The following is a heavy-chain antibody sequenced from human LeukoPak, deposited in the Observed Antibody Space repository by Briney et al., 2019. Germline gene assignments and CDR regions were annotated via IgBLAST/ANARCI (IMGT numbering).Heavy chain of an antibody. J-gene: IGHJ4*02. CDR3: AREEMSSNCPDY. CDR2: INPNSGGT. V-gene: IGHV1-2*02. D-gene: IGHD6-13*01. Sequence: ASVKVSCKASGYPFAGYYVHWVRQAPGQGLEWVGWINPNSGGTNYPQKFLGRVTMTRDTSTSTAYMELSRLRSDDTAVYFCAREEMSSNCPDYWGQGTLVTVSS. CDR1: GYPFAGYY.